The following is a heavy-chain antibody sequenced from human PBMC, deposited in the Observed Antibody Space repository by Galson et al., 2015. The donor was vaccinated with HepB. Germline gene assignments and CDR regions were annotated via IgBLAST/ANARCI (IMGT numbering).Heavy chain of an antibody. CDR1: GYTFTSHP. Sequence: SVKVSCKASGYTFTSHPMHWARQAPGQRLEWMGWINAGNGNTKYSEKFQGRVTISRDTSASTAYMELSNLRFEDTAVYYCARGGEYFNYWGQGTLVTVSS. CDR3: ARGGEYFNY. V-gene: IGHV1-3*01. J-gene: IGHJ4*02. CDR2: INAGNGNT. D-gene: IGHD4-17*01.